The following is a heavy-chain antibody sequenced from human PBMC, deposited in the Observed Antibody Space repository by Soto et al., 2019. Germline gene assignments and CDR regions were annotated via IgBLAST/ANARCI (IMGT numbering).Heavy chain of an antibody. CDR2: ILHIGST. J-gene: IGHJ5*02. Sequence: VQLQESGPGLVKPSGTLSLTCTVSGGSISTTNWWSWVRQSPGKGLEWIGEILHIGSTNYNPSLKRRVTISIDKSQNQFSLRLSSVTAADTAVYYCASGFDSDGLYNGGHPWGQGTLVSVSS. D-gene: IGHD3-22*01. CDR3: ASGFDSDGLYNGGHP. V-gene: IGHV4-4*02. CDR1: GGSISTTNW.